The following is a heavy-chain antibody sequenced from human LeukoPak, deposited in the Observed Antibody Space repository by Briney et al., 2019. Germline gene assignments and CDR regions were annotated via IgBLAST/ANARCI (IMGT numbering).Heavy chain of an antibody. Sequence: ASVKVSCKASGYTFTSYGISWVRQAPGQGLERMGWISAYNGNTNYAQKLQGRVTMTTDTSTSTAYMELRSLRSDDTAVYYCARDESIAVAGAFDYWGQGTLVTVSS. CDR2: ISAYNGNT. CDR3: ARDESIAVAGAFDY. V-gene: IGHV1-18*01. J-gene: IGHJ4*02. D-gene: IGHD6-19*01. CDR1: GYTFTSYG.